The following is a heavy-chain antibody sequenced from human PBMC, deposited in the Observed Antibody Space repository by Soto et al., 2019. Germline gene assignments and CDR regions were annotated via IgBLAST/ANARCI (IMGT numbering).Heavy chain of an antibody. V-gene: IGHV3-23*01. CDR3: AKMGTSSWCMDYFDY. D-gene: IGHD6-13*01. J-gene: IGHJ4*02. CDR1: GVHFLTYA. Sequence: EVQLLESGGALVQPGGSLTLSCEASGVHFLTYAMTWVRLAPGKGLEWVSGIGSSGDTIYYADSVKGRFTISRDISKSTVYLQMNSLRAEDTAVYYCAKMGTSSWCMDYFDYWGQGTMVTVSS. CDR2: IGSSGDTI.